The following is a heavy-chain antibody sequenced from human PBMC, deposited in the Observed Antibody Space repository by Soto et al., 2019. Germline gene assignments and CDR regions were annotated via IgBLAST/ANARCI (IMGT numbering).Heavy chain of an antibody. V-gene: IGHV4-4*02. D-gene: IGHD6-19*01. Sequence: PSDTLSLTCAVSGGSISSSNWWSWVRQPPGKGLEWIGEIYHSGSTNYNPSLKSRVTISVDKSKNQFSLKLSSVTAADTAVYYCARVGIAVAGTIFDYWGQGTLVTVSS. J-gene: IGHJ4*02. CDR3: ARVGIAVAGTIFDY. CDR2: IYHSGST. CDR1: GGSISSSNW.